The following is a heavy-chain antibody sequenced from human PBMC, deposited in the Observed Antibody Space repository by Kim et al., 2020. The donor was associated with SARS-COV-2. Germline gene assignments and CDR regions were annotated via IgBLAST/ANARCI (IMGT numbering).Heavy chain of an antibody. Sequence: GGSLRLSCEASGFIFSDYAMNWVRQAPGKGLEWVSGMRGNGGGSYYADSVKGRFTISRDNSKDMWLLQMNSLRAEDTAVFYCAKSRRSATSIDYYYMDVWGSGTTVTVSS. CDR3: AKSRRSATSIDYYYMDV. V-gene: IGHV3-23*01. CDR2: MRGNGGGS. J-gene: IGHJ6*03. D-gene: IGHD2-2*01. CDR1: GFIFSDYA.